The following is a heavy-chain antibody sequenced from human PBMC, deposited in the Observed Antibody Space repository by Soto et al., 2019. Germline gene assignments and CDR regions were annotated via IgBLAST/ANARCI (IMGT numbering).Heavy chain of an antibody. CDR1: GGSISSGGYY. V-gene: IGHV4-31*03. CDR3: ARLVPPRLYGTIFGVVKGAFDI. J-gene: IGHJ3*02. D-gene: IGHD3-3*01. CDR2: IYYSGST. Sequence: SETLSLTCTVSGGSISSGGYYWSWIRQHPGKGLEWIGYIYYSGSTYYNPSLKSRVTISVDTSKNQFSLKLSSVTAADTAVYYCARLVPPRLYGTIFGVVKGAFDIWGQGTMVTVSS.